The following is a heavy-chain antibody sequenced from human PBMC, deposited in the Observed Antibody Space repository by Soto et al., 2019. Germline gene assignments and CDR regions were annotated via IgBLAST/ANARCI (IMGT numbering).Heavy chain of an antibody. CDR1: GFTFSSYS. Sequence: GGSLRLSCAASGFTFSSYSMNWGRQAPGKGLEWVSYISSSSSTIYYADSVKGRFTISRDNAKNSLYLQMNSLRDEDTAVYYCARTNSGSFHYDFDYWGQGTLVTVSS. CDR2: ISSSSSTI. V-gene: IGHV3-48*02. J-gene: IGHJ4*02. CDR3: ARTNSGSFHYDFDY. D-gene: IGHD1-26*01.